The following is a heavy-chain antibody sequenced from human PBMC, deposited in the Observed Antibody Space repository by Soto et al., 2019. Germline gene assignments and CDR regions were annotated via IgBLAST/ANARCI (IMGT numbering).Heavy chain of an antibody. V-gene: IGHV1-46*01. Sequence: ASVKVSCKASGYTFTSYYMHWVRQAPGQGLEWRGIINPSGGSTSYAQKFQGRVTMTRDTSTSTVYMELSSLRSEDTAVYYCASEWGTYYDILTGYSRNTRFDPWGQGTLVTVSS. CDR3: ASEWGTYYDILTGYSRNTRFDP. CDR1: GYTFTSYY. CDR2: INPSGGST. D-gene: IGHD3-9*01. J-gene: IGHJ5*02.